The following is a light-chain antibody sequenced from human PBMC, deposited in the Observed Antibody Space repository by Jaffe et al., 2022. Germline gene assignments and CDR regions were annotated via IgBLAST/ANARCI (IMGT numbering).Light chain of an antibody. CDR1: QSVSSKY. V-gene: IGKV3-20*01. CDR3: QLYGTSPRFT. J-gene: IGKJ3*01. CDR2: GAS. Sequence: EIVLTQSPGTLSLSPGERATLSCRASQSVSSKYLGWYQQRPGQAPRLLIYGASNRATGIPDRFSGSGSGTDFTLTISRLEPEDFAVYYCQLYGTSPRFTFGPGTKVDIK.